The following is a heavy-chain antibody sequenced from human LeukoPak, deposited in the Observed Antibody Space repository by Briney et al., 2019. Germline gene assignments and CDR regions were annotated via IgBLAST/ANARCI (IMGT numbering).Heavy chain of an antibody. J-gene: IGHJ4*02. CDR3: ARGVVPLYYFDY. CDR2: IYYSGST. V-gene: IGHV4-59*12. Sequence: PSETLSLTCTVSGGSISDYYWSWIRQPPGKGLEWIGFIYYSGSTNYNPSLKSRLTISLDTSKSQFSLKLNSVTAADTAVYFCARGVVPLYYFDYWGQGALVTVSS. D-gene: IGHD3-3*01. CDR1: GGSISDYY.